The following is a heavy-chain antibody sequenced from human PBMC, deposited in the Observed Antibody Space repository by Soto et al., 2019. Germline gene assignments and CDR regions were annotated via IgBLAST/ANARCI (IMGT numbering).Heavy chain of an antibody. CDR1: GFTFSSYS. J-gene: IGHJ6*02. CDR3: ARTYYDFWSATNNRYGMDV. V-gene: IGHV3-21*01. D-gene: IGHD3-3*01. CDR2: ISSSSSYI. Sequence: EVQLVESGGGLVKPGGSLRLSCAASGFTFSSYSMNWVRQAPGKGLEWVSSISSSSSYIYYADSVKGRFTISRDNAKNSLYMQMYSLRAEDTAVYYCARTYYDFWSATNNRYGMDVWRQGTTFTVSS.